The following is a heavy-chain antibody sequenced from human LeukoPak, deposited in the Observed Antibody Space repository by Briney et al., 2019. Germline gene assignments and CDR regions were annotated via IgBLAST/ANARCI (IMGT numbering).Heavy chain of an antibody. D-gene: IGHD6-19*01. CDR1: GYTFTGYY. J-gene: IGHJ4*02. V-gene: IGHV1-2*02. CDR2: INTNSGGT. Sequence: ASVKVSCKASGYTFTGYYMHWVRQAPGQGLEWMGWINTNSGGTNYAQKFQGRVTMTRDTSISTAYMELSRLRSDDTAVYYCARAQGIAVAGTFDYWGQGTLVTVSS. CDR3: ARAQGIAVAGTFDY.